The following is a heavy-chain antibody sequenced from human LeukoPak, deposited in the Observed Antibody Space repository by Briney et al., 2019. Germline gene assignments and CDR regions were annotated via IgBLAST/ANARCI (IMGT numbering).Heavy chain of an antibody. CDR1: GYTFTNYY. D-gene: IGHD3-22*01. CDR3: ARGGSGYSSVYFDY. CDR2: INPSGGST. V-gene: IGHV1-46*01. J-gene: IGHJ4*02. Sequence: ASVKVSCKASGYTFTNYYIHWVRQAPGQGLEWMGIINPSGGSTNYAQKFQGRVTMTRDTSTSTVYVELSSLRSADTAVYYCARGGSGYSSVYFDYWGQGTLVTVSS.